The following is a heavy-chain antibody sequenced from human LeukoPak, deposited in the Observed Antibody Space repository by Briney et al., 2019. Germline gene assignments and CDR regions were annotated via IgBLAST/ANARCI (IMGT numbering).Heavy chain of an antibody. CDR2: IKQDGTEK. D-gene: IGHD2/OR15-2a*01. CDR3: ARGLYGLDY. J-gene: IGHJ4*02. V-gene: IGHV3-7*01. Sequence: GGSLRLSCEVSGFTFSNYWMTWVRQAPGKGLEWVANIKQDGTEKYYVDSVKGRFTISRDNAKNSLYLQMNSLRVEDTAVYYCARGLYGLDYWGQGTLVTVSS. CDR1: GFTFSNYW.